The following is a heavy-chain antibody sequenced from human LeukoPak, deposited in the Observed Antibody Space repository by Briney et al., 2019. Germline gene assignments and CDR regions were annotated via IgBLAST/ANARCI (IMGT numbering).Heavy chain of an antibody. D-gene: IGHD3-22*01. V-gene: IGHV3-30*03. CDR3: ARARPYYYDSSGYYILGAFDI. CDR1: GFTFSTYA. CDR2: ISYVGSDK. Sequence: GRPLRLSCAASGFTFSTYAMHWVRQAPGKGLEWVAVISYVGSDKYYADSVKGRFTISRDNSKNTLYLQMNSLRAEDTAVYYCARARPYYYDSSGYYILGAFDIWGRGTMVTASS. J-gene: IGHJ3*02.